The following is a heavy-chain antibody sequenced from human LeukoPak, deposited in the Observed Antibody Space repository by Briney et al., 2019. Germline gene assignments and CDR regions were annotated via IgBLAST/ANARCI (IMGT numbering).Heavy chain of an antibody. V-gene: IGHV4-4*02. CDR2: VHLDGRT. CDR1: GGSVISTNW. D-gene: IGHD3-3*01. J-gene: IGHJ4*02. Sequence: SETLSLTCGVSGGSVISTNWWTWVRQPPGKGLEWIGEVHLDGRTNYNPSLESRLTISVDLSENHVSLKLTSVTAADTAVYYCAREGGFYRPLDYSGQGTLVTVSS. CDR3: AREGGFYRPLDY.